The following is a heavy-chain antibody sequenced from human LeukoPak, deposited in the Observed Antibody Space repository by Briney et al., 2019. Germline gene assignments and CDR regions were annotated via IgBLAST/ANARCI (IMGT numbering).Heavy chain of an antibody. CDR3: ARVDQVGATGRIDY. D-gene: IGHD1-26*01. J-gene: IGHJ4*02. CDR2: IYYSGST. CDR1: GGSISSSSYY. V-gene: IGHV4-39*07. Sequence: PSETLSLTCTVSGGSISSSSYYWGWIRQPPGKGLEWIGSIYYSGSTYYNPSLKSRVTISVDTSKNQFSLKLSSVTAADTAVYYCARVDQVGATGRIDYWGQGTLVTVSS.